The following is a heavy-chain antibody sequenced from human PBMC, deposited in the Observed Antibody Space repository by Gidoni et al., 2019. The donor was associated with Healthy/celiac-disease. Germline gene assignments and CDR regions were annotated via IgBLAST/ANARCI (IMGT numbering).Heavy chain of an antibody. J-gene: IGHJ4*02. CDR2: ISAYNGNT. Sequence: QVQLVQSGAEVKKPGASVHVSCKASGYTFTSYGISWVRQAPGQGLEWMGWISAYNGNTNYAQKLQGRGTMTTDTSTSTADMELRSLRSDDTAVDYCARDRVGATPEDYWGQGTLVTVSS. CDR3: ARDRVGATPEDY. V-gene: IGHV1-18*01. D-gene: IGHD1-26*01. CDR1: GYTFTSYG.